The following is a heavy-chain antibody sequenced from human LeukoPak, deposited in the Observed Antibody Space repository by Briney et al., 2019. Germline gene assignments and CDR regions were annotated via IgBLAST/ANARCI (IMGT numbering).Heavy chain of an antibody. D-gene: IGHD3-3*01. Sequence: PGGSLRLSCAASGFTFSSYAMTWVRQAPGKGLEWVSAISGSGYNSYYADSVKGRFTISRDNSKNTLFLQVNSLRGEDTAIYYCAKWMVRRDFWSGAFDIWGQGTMVTV. CDR1: GFTFSSYA. J-gene: IGHJ3*02. CDR3: AKWMVRRDFWSGAFDI. CDR2: ISGSGYNS. V-gene: IGHV3-23*01.